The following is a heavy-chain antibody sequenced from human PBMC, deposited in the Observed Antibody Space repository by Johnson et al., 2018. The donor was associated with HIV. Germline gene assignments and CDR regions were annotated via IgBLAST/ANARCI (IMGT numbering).Heavy chain of an antibody. D-gene: IGHD3-22*01. CDR2: ISGSGGST. V-gene: IGHV3-23*04. CDR1: GFTFSNYA. J-gene: IGHJ3*02. Sequence: VQLVESGGGLVQPGGSLRLSCAASGFTFSNYAMSWVRQAPGKGLEWVSAISGSGGSTYYADSVKGRFTISRDNSKNTLYLQMNSLRAEDTAVYYCAKGLGSSGYYYGGAFDIWGQGTMVTVSS. CDR3: AKGLGSSGYYYGGAFDI.